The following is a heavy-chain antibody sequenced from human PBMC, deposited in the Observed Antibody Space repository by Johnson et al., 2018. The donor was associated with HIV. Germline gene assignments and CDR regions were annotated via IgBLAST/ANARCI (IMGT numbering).Heavy chain of an antibody. J-gene: IGHJ3*02. CDR3: ARGGGFYYYDSSGYYRRVGAFDI. CDR1: GFTFSSYA. V-gene: IGHV3-23*04. CDR2: VSGSGTGT. D-gene: IGHD3-22*01. Sequence: EVQVVESGGGVVRPGGSLRLSCAASGFTFSSYAMSWVRQSPGKGLEWVSAVSGSGTGTYYADSVKGRVTISRDNSKSTLFLQMNSLRAEDTAVYYCARGGGFYYYDSSGYYRRVGAFDIWGQGTMVTVSS.